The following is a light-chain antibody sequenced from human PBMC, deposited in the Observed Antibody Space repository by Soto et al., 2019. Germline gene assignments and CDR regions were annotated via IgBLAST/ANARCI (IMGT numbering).Light chain of an antibody. Sequence: QSALTQPASVSGSPGQSITISCTGTSSDFGGYNYVSWYQQHPGKAPKLMIYDVSNRPSGVSNRFSGFKSVNTASLTISGLQAEDEADYYCSSYTSSSTYVVFGGGTKLTVL. CDR1: SSDFGGYNY. J-gene: IGLJ2*01. V-gene: IGLV2-14*01. CDR3: SSYTSSSTYVV. CDR2: DVS.